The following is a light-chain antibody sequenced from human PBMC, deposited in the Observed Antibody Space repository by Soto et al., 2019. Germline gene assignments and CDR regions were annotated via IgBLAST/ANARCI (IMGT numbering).Light chain of an antibody. V-gene: IGKV1-39*01. CDR3: QQSYSTPRLT. J-gene: IGKJ4*01. Sequence: DIQMTQSPSSLSASVGDRLTITCLASQTIRSYLNWYQQKPGKAPVLLISAASSLQSGVPSRFSGSGSGTDFTLTISSLQPEDFATYYCQQSYSTPRLTFGGGTKVDIK. CDR1: QTIRSY. CDR2: AAS.